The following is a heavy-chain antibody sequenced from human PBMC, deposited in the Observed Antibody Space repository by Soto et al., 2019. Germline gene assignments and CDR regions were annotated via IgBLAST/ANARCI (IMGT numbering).Heavy chain of an antibody. Sequence: QVQLQQWGAGLLKPSETLSLTCAVFGGSVNSGNYYWSWIRQPPGKGLEWIGEMSHSGGTHFNTSVRSRVTISVDTSKNQFSLKMSSVTAADTALYYCARVERGTATTVVDAFDIWGPGTMVTVSS. CDR3: ARVERGTATTVVDAFDI. V-gene: IGHV4-34*01. CDR2: MSHSGGT. D-gene: IGHD1-1*01. J-gene: IGHJ3*02. CDR1: GGSVNSGNYY.